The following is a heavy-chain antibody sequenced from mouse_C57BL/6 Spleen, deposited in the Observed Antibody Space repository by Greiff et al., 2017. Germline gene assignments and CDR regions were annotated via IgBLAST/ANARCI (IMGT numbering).Heavy chain of an antibody. J-gene: IGHJ2*01. V-gene: IGHV5-17*01. Sequence: EVKLVESGGGLVKPGGSLKLSCAASGFTFSDYGMNWVRQAPEKGLEWVAYISSGSSTIYYADTVKGRFTISRDKAKNTLFRQMSSLRSEDTAMYYSARRRIYDGYSYFDYWGQGTTRTDSS. CDR3: ARRRIYDGYSYFDY. D-gene: IGHD2-3*01. CDR2: ISSGSSTI. CDR1: GFTFSDYG.